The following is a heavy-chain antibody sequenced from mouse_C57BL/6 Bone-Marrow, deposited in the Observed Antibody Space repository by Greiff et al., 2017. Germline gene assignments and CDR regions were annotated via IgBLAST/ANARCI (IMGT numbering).Heavy chain of an antibody. Sequence: EVQGVESGAELVKPGASVKLSCTASGFNIKDYYMHWVKQRTEQGLEWIGRIDPEDGETKYAPKFQGKATITADTSSNTAYLQLSSLTSEDTAVYYCARSLLSNWYFDVWGTGTTVTVSS. CDR1: GFNIKDYY. J-gene: IGHJ1*03. D-gene: IGHD6-2*01. V-gene: IGHV14-2*01. CDR2: IDPEDGET. CDR3: ARSLLSNWYFDV.